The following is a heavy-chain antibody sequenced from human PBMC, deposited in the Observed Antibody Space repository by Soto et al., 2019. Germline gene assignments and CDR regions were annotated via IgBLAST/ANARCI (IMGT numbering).Heavy chain of an antibody. CDR1: GFSLTTSGVG. J-gene: IGHJ4*02. CDR3: ARNTVVTPLTYDY. Sequence: QITLKESGPTLVRPTQTLTLTCSLSGFSLTTSGVGVGWIRQPPGKALEWLALIYWNDDKRYRPSLEIRLTITKDTSKNQVVLTMTNMDPVDTGTDFCARNTVVTPLTYDYWGQGTLVTVSS. CDR2: IYWNDDK. V-gene: IGHV2-5*01. D-gene: IGHD2-21*02.